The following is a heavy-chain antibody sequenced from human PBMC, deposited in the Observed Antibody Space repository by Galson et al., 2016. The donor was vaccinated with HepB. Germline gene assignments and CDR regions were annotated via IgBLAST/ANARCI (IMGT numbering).Heavy chain of an antibody. J-gene: IGHJ3*02. CDR3: ARESARTVYFGSSGYRWAFDS. CDR1: GFTFSSYA. CDR2: ISYDGSKK. D-gene: IGHD3-22*01. V-gene: IGHV3-30-3*01. Sequence: SLRLSCAASGFTFSSYAMHWVRQAPGKGPEWVAGISYDGSKKYYADSVQGRFTISRDNSKNTLYLQMNSLRVEDTAMYYCARESARTVYFGSSGYRWAFDSWGQGTMVTVSS.